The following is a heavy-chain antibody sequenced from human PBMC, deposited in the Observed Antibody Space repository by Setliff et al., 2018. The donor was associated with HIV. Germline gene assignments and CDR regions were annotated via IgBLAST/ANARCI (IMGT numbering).Heavy chain of an antibody. D-gene: IGHD1-26*01. J-gene: IGHJ4*02. CDR2: IRSKASNYAT. Sequence: HPGGSLRLSCAASGFSNSALHWVRQAPGKGLEWVGRIRSKASNYATEYGASVKGRFIISRDDSKNMAYLQMNSLRTEDTAIYYCTRHRGSFDYWGPGTLVTVSS. CDR3: TRHRGSFDY. V-gene: IGHV3-73*01. CDR1: GFSNSA.